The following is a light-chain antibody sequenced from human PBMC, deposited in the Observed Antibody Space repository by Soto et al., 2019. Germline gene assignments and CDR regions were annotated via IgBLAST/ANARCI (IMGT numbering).Light chain of an antibody. V-gene: IGKV1-5*01. CDR1: QSLNND. CDR3: QQYNNWPPIT. J-gene: IGKJ5*01. Sequence: DIQMTQSPSTLSASVGDRVTITCRASQSLNNDLAWYQQKPGKAPNLLIYDASTLERGVPSRFSGTGSGTEFTLAISSLQPDDFAVYYCQQYNNWPPITFGQGTRLEIK. CDR2: DAS.